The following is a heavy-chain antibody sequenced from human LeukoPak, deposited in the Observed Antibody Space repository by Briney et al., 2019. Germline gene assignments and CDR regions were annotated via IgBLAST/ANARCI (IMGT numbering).Heavy chain of an antibody. CDR1: GGSISSSSYY. CDR3: ARAEQGWGAAFDAFDI. D-gene: IGHD3-16*01. CDR2: IYYSGST. Sequence: SETLSLTCTVSGGSISSSSYYWGWIRQPPGKGLEWIGSIYYSGSTYYNPSLKSRVTISVDTSKNQFSLKLSSVTAADTAVYYCARAEQGWGAAFDAFDIWGQGTMVTVSS. V-gene: IGHV4-39*07. J-gene: IGHJ3*02.